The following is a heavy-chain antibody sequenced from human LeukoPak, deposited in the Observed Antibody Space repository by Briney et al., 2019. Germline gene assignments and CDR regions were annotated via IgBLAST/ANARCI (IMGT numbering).Heavy chain of an antibody. CDR2: INHSGST. CDR3: ARGYCSAGSCYPGNYFDY. CDR1: GGSFSGYY. Sequence: SETLSLTCAVYGGSFSGYYWSWIRQPPGKGLEWIGEINHSGSTNYNPSLKSRVTISVGTSKNQFSLKLSSVTAADTAVYYCARGYCSAGSCYPGNYFDYWGQGTLVTVSS. J-gene: IGHJ4*02. V-gene: IGHV4-34*01. D-gene: IGHD2-15*01.